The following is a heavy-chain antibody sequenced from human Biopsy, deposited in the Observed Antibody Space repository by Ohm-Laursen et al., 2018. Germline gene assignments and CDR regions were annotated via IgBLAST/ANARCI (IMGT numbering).Heavy chain of an antibody. CDR2: INLSGSTT. CDR3: ARNTGWYGDLYYFDY. J-gene: IGHJ4*02. V-gene: IGHV1-46*01. Sequence: SSVKVSCNASGYSFTSYYMHWVRQAPGQGLEWMGMINLSGSTTSYPQIFQGRVTMTRDTSKSTVYMELSSLRSADTAVYFCARNTGWYGDLYYFDYWGQGTLVTVSS. CDR1: GYSFTSYY. D-gene: IGHD6-19*01.